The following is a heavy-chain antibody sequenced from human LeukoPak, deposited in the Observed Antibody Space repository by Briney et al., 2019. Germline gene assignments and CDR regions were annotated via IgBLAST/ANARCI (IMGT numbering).Heavy chain of an antibody. V-gene: IGHV3-64*04. J-gene: IGHJ4*02. CDR3: AKPGSGWYAFDY. CDR1: GFTFSKYA. CDR2: INDNGRST. Sequence: PGGSLRLSCSASGFTFSKYAMHWVRQAPGKGLEYVSAINDNGRSTYYADSVRGRFTISRDNSKNTLYLQMNSLRAEDTAIYYCAKPGSGWYAFDYWGQGTLVTVSS. D-gene: IGHD6-19*01.